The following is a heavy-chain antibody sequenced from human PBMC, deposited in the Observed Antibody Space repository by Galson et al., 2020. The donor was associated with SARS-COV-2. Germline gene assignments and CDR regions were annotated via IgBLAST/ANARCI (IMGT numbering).Heavy chain of an antibody. CDR1: GGSISSSSYY. J-gene: IGHJ5*02. D-gene: IGHD3-10*01. V-gene: IGHV4-39*07. CDR3: ARVRRGPAGWFDP. CDR2: IYYSGST. Sequence: SETLSLTCTVSGGSISSSSYYWGWIRQPPGKGLEWFGSIYYSGSTYYNPSLKSRVTISVDTSKNQFSLKLNSVTAADTAVYYCARVRRGPAGWFDPWGQGTLVTVSS.